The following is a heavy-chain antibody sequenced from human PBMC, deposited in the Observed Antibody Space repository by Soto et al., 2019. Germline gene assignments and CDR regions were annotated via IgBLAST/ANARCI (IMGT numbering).Heavy chain of an antibody. CDR2: ISGSGGRT. Sequence: PGGSLRLSCAASGFTFSSYAMSWVRQAPGKGLEWVSAISGSGGRTYYTDSVKGRFTISRDNSKNTVYLQMNCLRAEDTALYYCTTDRFGFYDRSGSYWALDAYDIWGQGTMVTVSS. CDR3: TTDRFGFYDRSGSYWALDAYDI. V-gene: IGHV3-23*01. D-gene: IGHD3-22*01. J-gene: IGHJ3*02. CDR1: GFTFSSYA.